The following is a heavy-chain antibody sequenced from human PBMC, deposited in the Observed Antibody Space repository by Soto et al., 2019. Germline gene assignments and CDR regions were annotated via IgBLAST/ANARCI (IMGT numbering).Heavy chain of an antibody. D-gene: IGHD3-9*01. CDR2: IYYSGST. CDR3: ARGGSNFDWLLPFDP. CDR1: GGSISSYY. J-gene: IGHJ5*02. V-gene: IGHV4-59*01. Sequence: SETLSLTCTVSGGSISSYYWSWIRQPPGKGLEWIGYIYYSGSTNYNPSLKSRVTISVDTSKNQFSLKLSSVTAADTAVYYCARGGSNFDWLLPFDPWGQGTLVTVSS.